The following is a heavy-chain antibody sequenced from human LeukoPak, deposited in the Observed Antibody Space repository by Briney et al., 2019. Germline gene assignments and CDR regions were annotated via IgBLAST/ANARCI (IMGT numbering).Heavy chain of an antibody. CDR3: VKVAKYYYGSEAYYFFEQ. J-gene: IGHJ6*01. V-gene: IGHV3-66*01. Sequence: PGGPLRLSCAASEFSDGSNYMPWVRQAPGKGLAWGSLIYSGGSTYYADSVKGRFTISRDNSKNTLYLQMNSLRVEDTAIYYCVKVAKYYYGSEAYYFFEQWGQGGPVTASS. D-gene: IGHD3-10*01. CDR1: EFSDGSNY. CDR2: IYSGGST.